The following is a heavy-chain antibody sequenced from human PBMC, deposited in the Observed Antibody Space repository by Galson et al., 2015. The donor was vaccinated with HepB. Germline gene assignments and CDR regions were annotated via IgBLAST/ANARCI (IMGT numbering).Heavy chain of an antibody. V-gene: IGHV4-39*01. Sequence: SETLSLTCAVSGASISSTSYYWGWIRQPPGKGLEWIGNIYYTGSTYYNPSLKSRVTISVDTSKNQFSLKLTSVTAADTAVYYCARWVGGDTYGYDYWGQGTLVTVSS. J-gene: IGHJ4*02. CDR3: ARWVGGDTYGYDY. D-gene: IGHD5-18*01. CDR2: IYYTGST. CDR1: GASISSTSYY.